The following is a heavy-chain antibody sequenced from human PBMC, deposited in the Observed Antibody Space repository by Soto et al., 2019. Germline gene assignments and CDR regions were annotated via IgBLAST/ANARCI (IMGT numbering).Heavy chain of an antibody. CDR3: ARGALTTQTYYYGMDV. Sequence: SVKVSCKASGDTSSSFTVSWLRQAPGQGHECMGGIVPFFGTTNYPQKFRDRVTITADESTNTAYMELTSLTSGDMAVYYCARGALTTQTYYYGMDVWGQGTTVTVSS. J-gene: IGHJ6*02. CDR1: GDTSSSFT. V-gene: IGHV1-69*13. CDR2: IVPFFGTT. D-gene: IGHD1-1*01.